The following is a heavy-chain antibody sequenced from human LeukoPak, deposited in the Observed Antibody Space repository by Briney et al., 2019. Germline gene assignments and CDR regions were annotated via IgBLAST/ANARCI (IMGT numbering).Heavy chain of an antibody. CDR3: ARGLPFPYYYGSGSYWALDY. Sequence: ASVKVSCKASGYTFTGYYMHWVRQAPGQGLEWMGWINPNSGGTNYAQKFQGRVTMTRDTSISTAYMELSSLRSEDTAVYYCARGLPFPYYYGSGSYWALDYWGQGTLVTVSS. CDR1: GYTFTGYY. J-gene: IGHJ4*02. CDR2: INPNSGGT. D-gene: IGHD3-10*01. V-gene: IGHV1-2*02.